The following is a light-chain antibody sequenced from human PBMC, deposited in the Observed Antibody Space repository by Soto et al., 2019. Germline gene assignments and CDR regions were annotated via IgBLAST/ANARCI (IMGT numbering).Light chain of an antibody. CDR1: SSNIGTNT. V-gene: IGLV1-44*01. Sequence: QSVLTQPPSASGTPGQRVTIFCSGSSSNIGTNTVIWYQQLPGAAPKLLIYSDNQRPSGVPFRFSGSRSGTSASLAISGLQSEDEADYYCAAWDVSLVVFGGGTKVTVL. J-gene: IGLJ2*01. CDR2: SDN. CDR3: AAWDVSLVV.